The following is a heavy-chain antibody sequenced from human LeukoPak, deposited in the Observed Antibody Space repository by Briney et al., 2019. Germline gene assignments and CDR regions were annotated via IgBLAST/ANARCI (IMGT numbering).Heavy chain of an antibody. CDR2: IFYSGST. CDR1: GGSISTSNYY. J-gene: IGHJ5*02. D-gene: IGHD2-2*01. V-gene: IGHV4-39*07. CDR3: ARTTEDCSSTSCYQYWFDP. Sequence: PSETLSLTCTVSGGSISTSNYYWGWIRQPPGKGLEWIGNIFYSGSTYYSPSLKSRVTISLDTSRNQFSLKLNSVTAADTAVYYCARTTEDCSSTSCYQYWFDPWGQGTLVTVSS.